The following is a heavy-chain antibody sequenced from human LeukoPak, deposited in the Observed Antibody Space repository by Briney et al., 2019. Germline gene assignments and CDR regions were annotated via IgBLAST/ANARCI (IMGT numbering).Heavy chain of an antibody. CDR2: IYPSDSDT. CDR1: GYSFTSYW. D-gene: IGHD4-11*01. CDR3: ARPLNAGGVMTTVSY. Sequence: GESLKISCKGSGYSFTSYWIGWVRQMPGKGLEWMGIIYPSDSDTRYSPSFQGQVTISADKSISTAYLQWSSLKASDTAMYYCARPLNAGGVMTTVSYWGQGTLVTVSS. V-gene: IGHV5-51*01. J-gene: IGHJ4*02.